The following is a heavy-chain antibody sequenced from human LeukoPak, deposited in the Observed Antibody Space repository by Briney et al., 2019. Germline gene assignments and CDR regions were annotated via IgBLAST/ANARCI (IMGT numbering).Heavy chain of an antibody. D-gene: IGHD6-13*01. CDR2: INHSGST. CDR1: GGSFSGYY. V-gene: IGHV4-34*01. Sequence: SETLSLTCAVYGGSFSGYYWSWIRQPPGNGREWIGEINHSGSTNYNPSLTGRATISVDTSKNQFSLKLSSVTAADPAVYYCARVPAYSSSWYKYFQHGGQGTLVTV. CDR3: ARVPAYSSSWYKYFQH. J-gene: IGHJ1*01.